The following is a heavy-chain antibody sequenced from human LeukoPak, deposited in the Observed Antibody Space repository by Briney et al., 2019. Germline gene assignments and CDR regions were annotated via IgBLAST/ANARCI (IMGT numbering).Heavy chain of an antibody. CDR3: ARAALQLWLHPDY. CDR2: IYYSGST. V-gene: IGHV4-30-4*08. D-gene: IGHD5-18*01. Sequence: SQTLSLTCTVSGGSISSGDYYWSWIRQPPGKGLEWIGYIYYSGSTYYNPSLKSRVTKSVDTSKNQFSLKLISVTAADTAVYYCARAALQLWLHPDYWGQGTLVTVSS. J-gene: IGHJ4*02. CDR1: GGSISSGDYY.